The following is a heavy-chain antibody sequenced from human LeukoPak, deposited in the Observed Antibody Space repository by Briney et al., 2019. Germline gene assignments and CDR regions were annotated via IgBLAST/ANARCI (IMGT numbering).Heavy chain of an antibody. D-gene: IGHD4-17*01. V-gene: IGHV4-61*02. CDR1: GGSISSGSYY. Sequence: NPSQTLSLTCTVSGGSISSGSYYWSWIRQPAGKGLEWIGRIYTSRSTNYNPSLKSRVTISVDTSKNQFSLKLSSVTAADTAVYYCARSRTTGGRGRVYYYYGMDVWGQGTTVTVSS. J-gene: IGHJ6*02. CDR3: ARSRTTGGRGRVYYYYGMDV. CDR2: IYTSRST.